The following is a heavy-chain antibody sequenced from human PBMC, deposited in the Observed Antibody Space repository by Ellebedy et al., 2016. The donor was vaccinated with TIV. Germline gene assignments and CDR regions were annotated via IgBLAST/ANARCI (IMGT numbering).Heavy chain of an antibody. D-gene: IGHD3-10*01. J-gene: IGHJ4*02. CDR2: IKQDGSEK. CDR1: GFTFSSYW. CDR3: ARIYGGSAYYYFDY. Sequence: PGGSLRLSCAASGFTFSSYWMSWVRQAPGKGLEWVANIKQDGSEKYYVDSVKGRFTISRDNAKNSLYLQMNSLRAEDTAVYYCARIYGGSAYYYFDYWGQGTLVTVSS. V-gene: IGHV3-7*01.